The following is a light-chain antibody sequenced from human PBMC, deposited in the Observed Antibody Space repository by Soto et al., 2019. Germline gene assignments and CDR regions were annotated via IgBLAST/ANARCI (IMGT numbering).Light chain of an antibody. V-gene: IGLV2-14*01. CDR2: EVT. J-gene: IGLJ2*01. Sequence: QSALAQPAYVSGSPGQSITISCAGTNRDVGGYNYVSWYQQYPRTAPKLIIYEVTYRPSGVSNRVSGSKSGNTASLTISGLQAEDEADYYCNSYSSSSALDVVFGGGTKVTVL. CDR3: NSYSSSSALDVV. CDR1: NRDVGGYNY.